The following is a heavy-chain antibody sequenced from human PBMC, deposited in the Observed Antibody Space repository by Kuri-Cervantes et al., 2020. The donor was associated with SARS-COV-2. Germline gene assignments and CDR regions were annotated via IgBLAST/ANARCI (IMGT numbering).Heavy chain of an antibody. CDR1: GFTFSSYA. J-gene: IGHJ4*02. Sequence: GESLKISCAAFGFTFSSYAMHWVRQAPGKGLEWVAVISYDGSNKYYADSVKGRFTISRDNSKNTLYLQMNSLRAEDTAVYYCARAPGYSYGSFDYWGQGTLVTVSS. V-gene: IGHV3-30*01. D-gene: IGHD5-18*01. CDR2: ISYDGSNK. CDR3: ARAPGYSYGSFDY.